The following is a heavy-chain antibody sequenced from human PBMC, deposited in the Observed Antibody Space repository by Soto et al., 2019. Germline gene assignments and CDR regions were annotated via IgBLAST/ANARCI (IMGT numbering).Heavy chain of an antibody. CDR2: INSDGSRT. V-gene: IGHV3-74*01. D-gene: IGHD1-26*01. CDR3: ARGGSGSYGDYYGMDV. J-gene: IGHJ6*02. CDR1: GFTFSSYW. Sequence: GGSLRLCCAASGFTFSSYWMHWVRQAPGKGLVWVSRINSDGSRTDYADSVKGRFTISRDNAKNTLDMQMNSLRAEDTAVYYCARGGSGSYGDYYGMDVWGQGTTVTVSS.